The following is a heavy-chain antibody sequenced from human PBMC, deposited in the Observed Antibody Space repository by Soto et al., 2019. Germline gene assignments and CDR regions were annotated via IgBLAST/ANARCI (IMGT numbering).Heavy chain of an antibody. D-gene: IGHD3-10*01. V-gene: IGHV3-48*01. CDR1: GFTFSNYS. J-gene: IGHJ3*02. Sequence: GSLRLSCAASGFTFSNYSMNWVRQAPGKGLEWVSYISSSSSTIYYADSVKGRFTISRDDAKNSLYLQMNSLRAEDTAVYYCAREVWFGELFDAFDIWGQGTMVTVSS. CDR2: ISSSSSTI. CDR3: AREVWFGELFDAFDI.